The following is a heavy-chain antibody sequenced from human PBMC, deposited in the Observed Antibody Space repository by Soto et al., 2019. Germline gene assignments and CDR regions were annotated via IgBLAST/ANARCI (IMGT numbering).Heavy chain of an antibody. J-gene: IGHJ4*02. Sequence: QVQLVQSGAEVKKPGASVKVSCKASGYTFNLYSVHWVRQAPGQRLEWMGWINPGNGNRQYSQKFQDKVTITMDTSANTAYVELSSLRSEDTALYFCARGLHLGYDGYLDYWGQGTLVTVSS. CDR2: INPGNGNR. CDR1: GYTFNLYS. V-gene: IGHV1-3*01. CDR3: ARGLHLGYDGYLDY. D-gene: IGHD5-12*01.